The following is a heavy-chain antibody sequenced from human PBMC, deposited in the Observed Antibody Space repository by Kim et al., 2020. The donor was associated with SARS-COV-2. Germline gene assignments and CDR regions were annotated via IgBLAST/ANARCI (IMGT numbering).Heavy chain of an antibody. Sequence: GGSLRLSCAASGFTFSSYAMHWVRQAPGKGLEWVAVISYDGSNKYYADSVKGRFTISRDNSKNTLYLQMNSLRAEDTAVYYCARDRVVMVYANYYYGMAV. CDR3: ARDRVVMVYANYYYGMAV. V-gene: IGHV3-30*04. CDR2: ISYDGSNK. J-gene: IGHJ6*01. D-gene: IGHD2-8*01. CDR1: GFTFSSYA.